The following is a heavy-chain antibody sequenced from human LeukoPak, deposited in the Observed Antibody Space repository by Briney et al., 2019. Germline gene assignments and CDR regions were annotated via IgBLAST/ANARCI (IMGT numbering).Heavy chain of an antibody. CDR1: GYSFTSYW. J-gene: IGHJ4*02. V-gene: IGHV5-51*01. Sequence: GESLKISCKGSGYSFTSYWIGWVRQMPGKGLEWMGIIYPGDSDTRYSPSFQGQVTISADKSVSTAYLQWSSLKASDTAMYYCARPAAPYDGPPFFDYWGQGTLVTVSS. CDR3: ARPAAPYDGPPFFDY. D-gene: IGHD2-15*01. CDR2: IYPGDSDT.